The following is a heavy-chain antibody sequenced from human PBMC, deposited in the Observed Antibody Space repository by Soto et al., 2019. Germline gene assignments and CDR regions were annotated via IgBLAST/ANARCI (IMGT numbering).Heavy chain of an antibody. V-gene: IGHV5-51*01. D-gene: IGHD6-19*01. Sequence: PWESLKISCKGSGYSFTSYWIGWVRQMPGKGLEWMGIIYPGDSDTRYSPSFQGQVAFSADKSISTAYLQWSGLKASDTAIYYCARRLSTGWFFDFWGQGTLVTVSS. CDR3: ARRLSTGWFFDF. CDR1: GYSFTSYW. J-gene: IGHJ4*02. CDR2: IYPGDSDT.